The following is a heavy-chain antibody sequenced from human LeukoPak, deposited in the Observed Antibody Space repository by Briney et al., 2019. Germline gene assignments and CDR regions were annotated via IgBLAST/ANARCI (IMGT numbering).Heavy chain of an antibody. CDR3: AKRGDHDSSGFLRYFDY. V-gene: IGHV3-23*01. Sequence: GGALRLSCAASGFTFSNYGMSWVRQAPGQGLEWASTISGSGAATYSADSVKGRFTISRDNSKNTMYLQMNSLRAEDAAVYYCAKRGDHDSSGFLRYFDYWGQGTLGTVSS. J-gene: IGHJ4*02. CDR2: ISGSGAAT. CDR1: GFTFSNYG. D-gene: IGHD3-22*01.